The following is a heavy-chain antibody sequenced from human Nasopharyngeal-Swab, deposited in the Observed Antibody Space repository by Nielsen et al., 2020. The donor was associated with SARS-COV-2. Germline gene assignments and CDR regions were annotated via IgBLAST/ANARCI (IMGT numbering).Heavy chain of an antibody. D-gene: IGHD6-13*01. CDR2: ISRSGGST. V-gene: IGHV3-23*01. CDR3: AKEGSSSSWYYYYYYMDV. J-gene: IGHJ6*03. CDR1: GFTFSSYA. Sequence: GGSLRLSCAASGFTFSSYAMSWVRQAPGKGLEWVSAISRSGGSTYYADSVKGRFTTSRDNSKNPLYLQMNSLRAEDTAVYYCAKEGSSSSWYYYYYYMDVWGKGTTVTVSS.